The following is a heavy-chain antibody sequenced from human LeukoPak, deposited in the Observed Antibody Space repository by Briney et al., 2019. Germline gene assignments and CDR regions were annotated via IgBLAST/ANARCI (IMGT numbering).Heavy chain of an antibody. J-gene: IGHJ4*02. D-gene: IGHD6-13*01. CDR2: IKTKSDGPT. CDR1: GFTFHSAW. V-gene: IGHV3-15*05. CDR3: AWSSTRDKRFYLDY. Sequence: PGGSLRLSCAGSGFTFHSAWMTWVRQAPGKGLEWVGRIKTKSDGPTDYAAPVKDRFTISRDDSKNTVYLQMSSLNTDDTAVYYCAWSSTRDKRFYLDYWGQGTLVTVSS.